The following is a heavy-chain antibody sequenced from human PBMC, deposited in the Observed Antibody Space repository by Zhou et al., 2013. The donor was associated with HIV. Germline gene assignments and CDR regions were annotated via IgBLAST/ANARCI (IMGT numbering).Heavy chain of an antibody. CDR1: GYTFTNYN. CDR2: MNPNSGKT. J-gene: IGHJ4*02. Sequence: QVQLVQSGAEMKKPGASVKVSCRTSGYTFTNYNINWVRQATGQGLEWMGWMNPNSGKTGYAQKFQGRVTITRDTSINTAYLDLSSLRSEDTAVYYCARVQIGRYCSSSACFYDHWGQGTXVTVSS. D-gene: IGHD2-2*01. V-gene: IGHV1-8*03. CDR3: ARVQIGRYCSSSACFYDH.